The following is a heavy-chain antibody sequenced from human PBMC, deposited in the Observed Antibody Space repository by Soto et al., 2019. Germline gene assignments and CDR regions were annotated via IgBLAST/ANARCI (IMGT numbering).Heavy chain of an antibody. CDR1: GFTFSSYW. CDR3: ARAETTKYDSSGYGY. J-gene: IGHJ1*01. CDR2: INGDGSIT. Sequence: PGGSLRLSCAASGFTFSSYWMHWVRQVPGKGLEWVARINGDGSITSHADSVTGRSTISRDNAKDTLDLQMRSLRAEDTGVYYCARAETTKYDSSGYGYWGQGVRVTVSS. D-gene: IGHD3-22*01. V-gene: IGHV3-74*03.